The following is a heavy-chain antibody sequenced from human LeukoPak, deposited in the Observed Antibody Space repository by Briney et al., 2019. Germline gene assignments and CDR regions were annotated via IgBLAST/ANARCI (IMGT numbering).Heavy chain of an antibody. D-gene: IGHD2-15*01. V-gene: IGHV1-24*01. CDR2: FDPEDGET. Sequence: ASVKVSCKVSGYTLTELSMHWVRQAPGKGLEWMGGFDPEDGETIYAQKFQGRVTMTEDTSTDTAYMELSSLRSEDTAVYYCVRALYCSGGSCYFDYWGQGTLVTVSS. CDR3: VRALYCSGGSCYFDY. CDR1: GYTLTELS. J-gene: IGHJ4*02.